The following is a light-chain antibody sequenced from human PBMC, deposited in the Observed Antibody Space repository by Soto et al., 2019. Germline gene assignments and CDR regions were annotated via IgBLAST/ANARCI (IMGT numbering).Light chain of an antibody. V-gene: IGKV4-1*01. CDR1: QTVSNNY. J-gene: IGKJ5*01. CDR2: WAS. CDR3: QQYHSDPIT. Sequence: EIVLTQSPGTLSLSPGDRATLSCRASQTVSNNYLAWFQQKPGQPPKLVIYWASVRASGVPDRFSGSGSGTDFTLTISSLQAEDVAVYYCQQYHSDPITFGQGTRLEIK.